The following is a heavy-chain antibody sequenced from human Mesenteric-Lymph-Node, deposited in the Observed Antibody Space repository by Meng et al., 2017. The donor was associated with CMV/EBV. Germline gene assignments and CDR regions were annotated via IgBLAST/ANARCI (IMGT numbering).Heavy chain of an antibody. CDR3: ARDWYCSSTSCYTLWFY. Sequence: GGSLRLSCAASGFTFSSYSMNWVSQAPGKGLEWVSSISSSSSYIYYADSVKGRFTISRDNAKNSLYLQMNSLRAEDTAVYYCARDWYCSSTSCYTLWFYWGQGTLVTVSS. J-gene: IGHJ4*02. V-gene: IGHV3-21*01. CDR1: GFTFSSYS. CDR2: ISSSSSYI. D-gene: IGHD2-2*02.